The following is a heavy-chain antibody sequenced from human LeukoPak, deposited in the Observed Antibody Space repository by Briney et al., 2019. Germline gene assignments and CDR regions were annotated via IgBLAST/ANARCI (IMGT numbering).Heavy chain of an antibody. CDR1: GGSLSGYY. CDR2: INHSGST. V-gene: IGHV4-34*01. D-gene: IGHD3-3*01. J-gene: IGHJ4*02. Sequence: SETLSLTCAVYGGSLSGYYWSWIRQPPGKGLEWIGEINHSGSTNYNPSLKSRVTISVDTSKNQFSLKLSSVTAADTAVYYCARAHYYDFWSGYYQYFDYWGQGTLVTVSS. CDR3: ARAHYYDFWSGYYQYFDY.